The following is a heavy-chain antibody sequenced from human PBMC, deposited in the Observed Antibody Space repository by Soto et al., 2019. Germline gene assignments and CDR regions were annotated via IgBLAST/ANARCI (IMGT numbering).Heavy chain of an antibody. CDR3: ARVEGTYYDYVWGSYRQYYFDY. CDR1: GGSISSGDYY. D-gene: IGHD3-16*02. V-gene: IGHV4-30-4*01. J-gene: IGHJ4*02. Sequence: QVQLQESGPGLVKPSQTLSLTCTVSGGSISSGDYYWSWIRQPPGKGLEWIGYIYYSGSTYYNPSLKSRVTISVDTSKNQFALKLSSVTAADTAVYYCARVEGTYYDYVWGSYRQYYFDYWGQGTLVTVSS. CDR2: IYYSGST.